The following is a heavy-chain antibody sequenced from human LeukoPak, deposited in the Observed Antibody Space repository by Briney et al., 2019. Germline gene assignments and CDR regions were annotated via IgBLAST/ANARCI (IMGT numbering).Heavy chain of an antibody. Sequence: PGGSLRLSCAASGFTFSSYAMSWVRQAPGEGLEWVSAISASGVTTYYADSVKGRFTISRDNSKNTLYFLMNSLRAEDTAVYYCARDPHSGNFGSNYWGQGTLVIVSS. CDR3: ARDPHSGNFGSNY. CDR1: GFTFSSYA. J-gene: IGHJ4*02. CDR2: ISASGVTT. D-gene: IGHD1-26*01. V-gene: IGHV3-23*01.